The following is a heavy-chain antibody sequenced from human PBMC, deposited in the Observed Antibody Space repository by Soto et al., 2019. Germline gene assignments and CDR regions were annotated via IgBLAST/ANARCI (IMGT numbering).Heavy chain of an antibody. J-gene: IGHJ3*02. Sequence: QVQLVQSGAEVKKPGASVKVSCKASGYTFTSFGISWVRQAPGQGLEWMGWISAYNGNINYAENLQGRVTMTTDTSTSTAYMELRSLRSDDTAVYYCAIDHRGGTDAFDIWGQGTMVTVSS. CDR2: ISAYNGNI. V-gene: IGHV1-18*01. D-gene: IGHD2-15*01. CDR3: AIDHRGGTDAFDI. CDR1: GYTFTSFG.